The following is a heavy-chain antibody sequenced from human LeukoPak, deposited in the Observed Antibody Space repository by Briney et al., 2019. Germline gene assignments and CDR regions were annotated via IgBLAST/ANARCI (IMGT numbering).Heavy chain of an antibody. D-gene: IGHD6-19*01. CDR3: AKQDIRSSAWYD. CDR2: ISDSGGNT. Sequence: PGGSLRLSCAASGFTFDDYGMTWVRQAPGKGLEWVSAISDSGGNTYYADSVKGRFTISRDNSKNTLYLQMNSLRAEDTAVYYCAKQDIRSSAWYDWGQGTLVTVSS. CDR1: GFTFDDYG. J-gene: IGHJ4*02. V-gene: IGHV3-23*01.